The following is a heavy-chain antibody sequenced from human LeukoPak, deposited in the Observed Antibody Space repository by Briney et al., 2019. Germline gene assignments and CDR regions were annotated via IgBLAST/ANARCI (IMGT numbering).Heavy chain of an antibody. Sequence: ASVKVSCKASGYTFTGYYMHWVRQAPGQGLEWMGWINPNSGGTNYAQKFQGRVTMTRDTSISTAYMELSRLGSYDTAVYYCARDFPYSSGWYYFDYWGQGTLVTVSS. CDR1: GYTFTGYY. D-gene: IGHD6-19*01. CDR3: ARDFPYSSGWYYFDY. J-gene: IGHJ4*02. V-gene: IGHV1-2*02. CDR2: INPNSGGT.